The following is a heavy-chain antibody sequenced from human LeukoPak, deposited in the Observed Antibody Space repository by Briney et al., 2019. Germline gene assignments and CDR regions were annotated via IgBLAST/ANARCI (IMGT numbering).Heavy chain of an antibody. J-gene: IGHJ1*01. CDR1: GGSISSSTYY. CDR2: IYYSGST. D-gene: IGHD3-22*01. V-gene: IGHV4-39*01. CDR3: ARGGNYDSSGSRAEYFRH. Sequence: SETLSLTCTVSGGSISSSTYYWGWIRQPPGKGLEWIGSIYYSGSTYYNPSLKSRVTISVDTSKNQFSLKLSSVTAADTAVYYCARGGNYDSSGSRAEYFRHWGQGTLVTVDS.